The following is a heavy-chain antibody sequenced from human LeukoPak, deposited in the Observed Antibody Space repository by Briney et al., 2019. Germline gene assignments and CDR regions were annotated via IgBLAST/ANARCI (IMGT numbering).Heavy chain of an antibody. V-gene: IGHV1-69*13. J-gene: IGHJ6*03. CDR3: ARTLRFLEWSDLYYYMDV. D-gene: IGHD3-3*01. CDR2: IIPGFGTA. Sequence: ASVKVSCKASGGTFGTYAINWVRQAPGRGLEWMGGIIPGFGTADYAQRFQGRVTITADESPPTAYMELSGLRSDDTAVYYCARTLRFLEWSDLYYYMDVWGKGTTVTVSS. CDR1: GGTFGTYA.